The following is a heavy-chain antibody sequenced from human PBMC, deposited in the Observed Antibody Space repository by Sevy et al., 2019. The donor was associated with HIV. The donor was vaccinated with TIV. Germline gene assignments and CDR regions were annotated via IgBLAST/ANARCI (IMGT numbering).Heavy chain of an antibody. CDR1: GFTFIAFG. D-gene: IGHD6-19*01. V-gene: IGHV3-23*01. Sequence: GGSLRLSCSASGFTFIAFGMTWVRQAPGKGLEWVSGISGGGAATAYADSVKGRFTISRDNSKNTLYLQMNSLTAADTAVYYCERYGRIPVDGHTWFDPWGLGTLVTVSS. J-gene: IGHJ5*02. CDR3: ERYGRIPVDGHTWFDP. CDR2: ISGGGAAT.